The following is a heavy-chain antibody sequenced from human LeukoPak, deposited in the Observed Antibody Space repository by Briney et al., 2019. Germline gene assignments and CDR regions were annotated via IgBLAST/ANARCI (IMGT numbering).Heavy chain of an antibody. CDR2: ISSSSSYM. V-gene: IGHV3-21*01. CDR3: ARAINDAFDI. J-gene: IGHJ3*02. D-gene: IGHD5-24*01. Sequence: GGSLRLSCAASGFTFRSDSMNWVRQAPGKGLEWVSSISSSSSYMYYADSVKGRFTISRDNAKKSLSLQMKSPRAEDTAVYYCARAINDAFDIWGLGTLVIVSS. CDR1: GFTFRSDS.